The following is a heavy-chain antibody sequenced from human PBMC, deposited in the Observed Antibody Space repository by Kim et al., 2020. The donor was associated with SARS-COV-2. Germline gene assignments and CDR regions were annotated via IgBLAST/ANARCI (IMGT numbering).Heavy chain of an antibody. J-gene: IGHJ4*02. CDR1: GFTFSSYG. CDR3: AKDPLAGPGGT. V-gene: IGHV3-33*06. CDR2: IWYDGSNK. D-gene: IGHD3-10*01. Sequence: GGSLRLSCAASGFTFSSYGMHWVRQAPGKGLEWVAVIWYDGSNKYYADSVKGRFTISRDNSKNTLYLQMNSLRAEDTAVYYCAKDPLAGPGGTWGQGTLVTVSS.